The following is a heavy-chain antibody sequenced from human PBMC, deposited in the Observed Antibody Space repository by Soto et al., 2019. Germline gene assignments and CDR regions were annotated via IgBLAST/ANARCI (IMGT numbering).Heavy chain of an antibody. CDR1: GFTFSSYG. CDR3: ARDEAAGRGVKDY. D-gene: IGHD6-13*01. Sequence: GGSLRLSCAASGFTFSSYGMHWVRQAPGKGLEWVAVIWYDGSNKYYADSVKGRFTISRDNSKNTLYLQMNSLRAEDTAVYYCARDEAAGRGVKDYWGQGTLVTVSS. J-gene: IGHJ4*02. V-gene: IGHV3-33*01. CDR2: IWYDGSNK.